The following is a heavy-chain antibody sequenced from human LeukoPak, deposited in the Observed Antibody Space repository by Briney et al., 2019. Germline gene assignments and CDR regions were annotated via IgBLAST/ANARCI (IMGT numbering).Heavy chain of an antibody. D-gene: IGHD4-23*01. CDR3: ARDDYGGNSDY. V-gene: IGHV3-7*01. CDR2: IKQDGSEK. CDR1: GFTFSSYW. Sequence: QPGESLRLSCAASGFTFSSYWMSWVRQAPGKGLEWVANIKQDGSEKYYVDSVKGRFTISRDNAKNSLYLQMNSLRAEDTAVYYCARDDYGGNSDYWGQGTLVTVSS. J-gene: IGHJ4*02.